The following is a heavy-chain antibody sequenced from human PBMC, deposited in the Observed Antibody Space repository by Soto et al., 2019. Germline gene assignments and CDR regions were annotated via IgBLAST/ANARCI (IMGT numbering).Heavy chain of an antibody. D-gene: IGHD3-10*01. CDR2: ISGGGDTT. Sequence: EVQLLESGGGLVQPGGSPRLSCAASGFTFNNYAMTWVRQAPGKGLEWVSAISGGGDTTSYADSVKGRFNVSRDGSKNTLYLQMSSLRAEDTALYYCAKGRGGSGSLTPRVDFWGQGTLVTVSS. CDR3: AKGRGGSGSLTPRVDF. J-gene: IGHJ4*02. V-gene: IGHV3-23*01. CDR1: GFTFNNYA.